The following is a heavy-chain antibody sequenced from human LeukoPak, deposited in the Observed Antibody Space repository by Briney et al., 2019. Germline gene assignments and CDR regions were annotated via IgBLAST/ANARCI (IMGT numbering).Heavy chain of an antibody. J-gene: IGHJ4*02. V-gene: IGHV3-30*02. D-gene: IGHD2-2*01. CDR3: AKNGGSTSFTPFGY. Sequence: GGSLRLSCAASGFAFSSYGMHWVRQAAGKGLEWVAFLRYDGSNKYYADSVKGRFTISRDNSKNTLYLQMNSLRAEDTAVYYCAKNGGSTSFTPFGYWGQGTLVSVSS. CDR2: LRYDGSNK. CDR1: GFAFSSYG.